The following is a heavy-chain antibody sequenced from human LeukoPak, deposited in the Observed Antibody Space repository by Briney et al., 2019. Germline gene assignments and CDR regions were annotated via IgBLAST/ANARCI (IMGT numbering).Heavy chain of an antibody. J-gene: IGHJ4*02. CDR1: GGSISSSSYY. V-gene: IGHV4-39*01. Sequence: SETLSLTCTVSGGSISSSSYYWGWIRQPPGKGLEWIGSIYYSGSTYYNPSLKGRVTMSVDTSKNQFSLKLSSVTAADTAVYYCARRVGANDYWGQGTLVTVSS. CDR3: ARRVGANDY. CDR2: IYYSGST. D-gene: IGHD1-26*01.